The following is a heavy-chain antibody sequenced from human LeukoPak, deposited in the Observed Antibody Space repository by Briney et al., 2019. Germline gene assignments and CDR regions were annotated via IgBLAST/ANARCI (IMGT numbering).Heavy chain of an antibody. CDR2: ISSSSSNK. CDR1: GFPFSRYS. Sequence: GGSLKLSCAASGFPFSRYSMNWVRQAPGEGPEWVSSISSSSSNKDYVDSVKGRFTVSRDNAKNSLYLQMDSLRVEDTAVYYCARDPPSRGTRYFDYWGQGILVTVSS. CDR3: ARDPPSRGTRYFDY. D-gene: IGHD3-16*01. J-gene: IGHJ4*02. V-gene: IGHV3-21*01.